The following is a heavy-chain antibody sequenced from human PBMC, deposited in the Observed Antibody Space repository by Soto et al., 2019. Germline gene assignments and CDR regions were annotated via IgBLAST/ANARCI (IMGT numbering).Heavy chain of an antibody. CDR3: TRDENFYASGRGCDP. D-gene: IGHD3-10*01. CDR1: GFTFSSYS. Sequence: EVQVVESGGGLVKPGGSLRLSCIGSGFTFSSYSMNWVRQAPGRGLAWVSSITSSSAYIHYADSVQGRFTISRDNAKRSLYLQMDSLRAEDTAIYYCTRDENFYASGRGCDPWGQGTLVTVSS. J-gene: IGHJ5*02. CDR2: ITSSSAYI. V-gene: IGHV3-21*01.